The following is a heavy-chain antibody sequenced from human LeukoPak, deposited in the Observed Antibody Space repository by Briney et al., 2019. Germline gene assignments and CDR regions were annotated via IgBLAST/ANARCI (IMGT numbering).Heavy chain of an antibody. D-gene: IGHD2-15*01. Sequence: GRSLRLSCAASGFIFRSYGIHWVRQAPGKGLEWVAVISYDGSKRYYGDSVKGRFTISRDNSKNTLYLQMNSLRAEDTAVYYCAKLSRVVVVNAIDYWGQGTLVTVSS. CDR2: ISYDGSKR. CDR1: GFIFRSYG. CDR3: AKLSRVVVVNAIDY. J-gene: IGHJ4*02. V-gene: IGHV3-30*18.